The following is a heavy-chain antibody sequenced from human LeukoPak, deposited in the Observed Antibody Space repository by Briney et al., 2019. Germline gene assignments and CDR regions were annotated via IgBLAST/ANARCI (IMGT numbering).Heavy chain of an antibody. Sequence: PSETLSLTCTVSGGSISSYYWSWIRQPPGKGLEWLGYIYYSGSTNYNPSLKSRVTISVDTSKNQFSLKLSSVTAADTAVYYCARAGPVGISAGTRFDYWGQGTLVTVSS. CDR1: GGSISSYY. D-gene: IGHD2-8*01. CDR2: IYYSGST. J-gene: IGHJ4*02. CDR3: ARAGPVGISAGTRFDY. V-gene: IGHV4-59*01.